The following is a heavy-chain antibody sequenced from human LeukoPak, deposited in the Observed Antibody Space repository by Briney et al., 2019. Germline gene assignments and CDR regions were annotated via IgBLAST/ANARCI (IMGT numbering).Heavy chain of an antibody. CDR3: ARIPTVTFFDY. CDR1: GGSMSSSSYY. CDR2: IYYSEST. V-gene: IGHV4-39*07. D-gene: IGHD4-17*01. Sequence: PSETLSLTCTVSGGSMSSSSYYWGWIRQPPGKGLEWIGSIYYSESTYQNPSLKSRVTISVDTSKNQFSLKLSSVTAADTAVYYCARIPTVTFFDYWGQGALVTVSS. J-gene: IGHJ4*02.